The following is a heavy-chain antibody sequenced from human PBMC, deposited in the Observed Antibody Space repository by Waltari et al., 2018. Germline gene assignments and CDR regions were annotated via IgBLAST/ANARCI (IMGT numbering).Heavy chain of an antibody. V-gene: IGHV4-59*11. Sequence: QVQLQESGPGLVKPSETLSLTCTVSGGSISRHYWSWIRQPPGKGLEWIGYIYYSGSTNYNRSLKSRVTISVDTSKNQFSLKLSSVTAADTAVYYCARDGHYYDSSGYYNWFDPWGQGTLVTVSS. CDR1: GGSISRHY. CDR2: IYYSGST. J-gene: IGHJ5*02. CDR3: ARDGHYYDSSGYYNWFDP. D-gene: IGHD3-22*01.